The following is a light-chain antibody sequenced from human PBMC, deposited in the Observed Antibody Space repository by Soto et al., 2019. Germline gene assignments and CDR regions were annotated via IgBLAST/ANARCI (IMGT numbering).Light chain of an antibody. J-gene: IGLJ1*01. CDR1: SSDVGGYNF. Sequence: QSALTQPASMSGSPGQSITISCTGPSSDVGGYNFVSWYQQHPGKAPKLIIYDVSDRPSGVSIRFSGSKSGNTASLTISGLQAEDEADYYCGSDISSTSYVFGTGTKLTVL. CDR3: GSDISSTSYV. V-gene: IGLV2-14*03. CDR2: DVS.